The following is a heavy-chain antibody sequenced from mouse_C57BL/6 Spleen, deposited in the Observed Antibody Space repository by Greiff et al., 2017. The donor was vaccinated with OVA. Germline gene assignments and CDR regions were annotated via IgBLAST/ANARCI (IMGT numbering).Heavy chain of an antibody. D-gene: IGHD4-1*01. CDR1: GFSLTSYG. CDR3: ARNWDGWGRCDY. J-gene: IGHJ2*01. Sequence: VQLQQSGPGLVQPSQSLSITCTVSGFSLTSYGVHWVRQSPGKGLEWLGVIWSGGSTDYNAAFISRLSLSKDNSKSQVFFKMNSLQADDTAIYYSARNWDGWGRCDYWGQGTTLTVSS. CDR2: IWSGGST. V-gene: IGHV2-2*01.